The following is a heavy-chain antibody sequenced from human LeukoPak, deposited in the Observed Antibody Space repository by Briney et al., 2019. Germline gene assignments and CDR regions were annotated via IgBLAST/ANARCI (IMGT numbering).Heavy chain of an antibody. J-gene: IGHJ5*02. Sequence: ASVKVSCKASGYTFTGYYMHWVRQAPGQGLEWMGRINPNSGGTNYAQKFQGRVTMTRDTSISTAYMELSRLRSDDTAVYYCARDRRRICSGGSCYSDNWFDPWGQGTLVTVSS. CDR2: INPNSGGT. CDR1: GYTFTGYY. V-gene: IGHV1-2*06. D-gene: IGHD2-15*01. CDR3: ARDRRRICSGGSCYSDNWFDP.